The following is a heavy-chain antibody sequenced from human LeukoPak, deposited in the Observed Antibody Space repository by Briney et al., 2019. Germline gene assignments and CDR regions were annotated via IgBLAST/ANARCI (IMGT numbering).Heavy chain of an antibody. Sequence: SETLSLTCTVSGGSIRSSYYYWGWIRQPPGKGLEWIGSIYDSGSTYYNPSLKSRVTISVDTSKNQFSLKLSSVTAADTAVYYCARDKGSRSSLRYYYGMDVWGQGTTVTVSS. CDR3: ARDKGSRSSLRYYYGMDV. J-gene: IGHJ6*02. CDR2: IYDSGST. D-gene: IGHD6-6*01. CDR1: GGSIRSSYYY. V-gene: IGHV4-39*02.